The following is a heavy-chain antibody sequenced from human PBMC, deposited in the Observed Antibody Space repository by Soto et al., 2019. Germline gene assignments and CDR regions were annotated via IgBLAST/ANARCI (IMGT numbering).Heavy chain of an antibody. CDR2: IRSKAYGGTT. D-gene: IGHD3-3*01. CDR1: GFTFGDYA. V-gene: IGHV3-49*03. CDR3: TRAPSGWLLYRFDY. J-gene: IGHJ4*02. Sequence: PGGSLRLSCTASGFTFGDYAMSWFRQAPGKGLEWVGFIRSKAYGGTTEYAASVKGRFTISRDDSKSIAYLQMNSLKTEDTAVYYCTRAPSGWLLYRFDYWGQGTLVTVSS.